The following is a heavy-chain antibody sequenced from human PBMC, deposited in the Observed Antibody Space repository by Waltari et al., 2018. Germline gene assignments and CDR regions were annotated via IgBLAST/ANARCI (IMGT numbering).Heavy chain of an antibody. V-gene: IGHV1-46*01. J-gene: IGHJ6*02. CDR3: ARDTGALWMDV. Sequence: QVQLVQSGAEVKKPGASVKISCKTSEYTFTSSYIHWVRQAPGQGLEGNGIINPSGGSTIYAQKCQGRVTMTRDTSTSTVYMELSSLRSEDTAVYYCARDTGALWMDVWGQGTTVTVSS. D-gene: IGHD2-21*01. CDR1: EYTFTSSY. CDR2: INPSGGST.